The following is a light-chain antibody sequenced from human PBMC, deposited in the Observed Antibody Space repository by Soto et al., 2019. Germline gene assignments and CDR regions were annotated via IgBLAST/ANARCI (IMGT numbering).Light chain of an antibody. CDR1: SSDVGGYNY. Sequence: QSVLTQPASVSGSRGQSITISCTGTSSDVGGYNYVSWYQQHPGKAPKLIIYDVSNRPSGVSNRFSGSKSGNTASLTISGLQAEDEADYYCSSYTSSSTLVFGGGTKLTVL. V-gene: IGLV2-14*01. J-gene: IGLJ2*01. CDR2: DVS. CDR3: SSYTSSSTLV.